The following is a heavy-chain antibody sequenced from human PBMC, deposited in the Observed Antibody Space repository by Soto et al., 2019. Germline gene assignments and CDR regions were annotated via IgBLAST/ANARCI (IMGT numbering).Heavy chain of an antibody. J-gene: IGHJ3*02. CDR1: GDSVSNGSYY. CDR3: ERSQEAPGVFDI. Sequence: SETLSLTCTVSGDSVSNGSYYWSWIRQSPEKRLEWIGYIYYSGSTHYNPSLKSRVTISVDTSKNQFSLKLHSVTAADTAVYYCERSQEAPGVFDIWGQGTMVTVSS. CDR2: IYYSGST. V-gene: IGHV4-61*01.